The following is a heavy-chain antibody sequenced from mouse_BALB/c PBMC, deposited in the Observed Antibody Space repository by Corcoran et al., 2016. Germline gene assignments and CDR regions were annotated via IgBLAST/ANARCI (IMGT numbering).Heavy chain of an antibody. V-gene: IGHV3-6*02. CDR2: ISYDGNI. J-gene: IGHJ4*01. Sequence: DVQLQESGPGLVKPSQSLSLICSVTGYSITSGYYWNWIRQFPGNKLEWMGYISYDGNINYNPSLKNRISITRDTSKNQFFLKLNSVTTEDTATYYCARGGHDMDYWGQGTSVTVSS. CDR1: GYSITSGYY. CDR3: ARGGHDMDY.